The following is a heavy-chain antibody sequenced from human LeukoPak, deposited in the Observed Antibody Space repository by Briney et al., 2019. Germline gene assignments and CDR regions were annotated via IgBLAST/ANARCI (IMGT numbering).Heavy chain of an antibody. CDR2: INHSGST. D-gene: IGHD6-13*01. CDR1: GGSFSGYY. CDR3: ARRGSGWYAWFDP. J-gene: IGHJ5*02. Sequence: PSETLSLTCAVYGGSFSGYYWSWIRQPPGKGLEWIGEINHSGSTNYNPSLKSRVTISVDTSKNQFSLKLSSVTAADTAVYYCARRGSGWYAWFDPWGQGTLVTVSS. V-gene: IGHV4-34*01.